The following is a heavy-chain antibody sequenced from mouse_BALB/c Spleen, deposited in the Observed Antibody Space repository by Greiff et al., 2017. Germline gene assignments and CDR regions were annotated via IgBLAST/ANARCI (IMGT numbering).Heavy chain of an antibody. CDR2: IYPGSGST. CDR1: AYTFPSNW. J-gene: IGHJ1*01. Sequence: LQQHGSELVRPGASVKLSCKPSAYTFPSNWLHRLKRRPGQGLEGMGNIYPGSGSTNYDEKFKSKATLTVDTSSSTAYMQLSSLTSEDSAVYYCTRRGYYGSYWYFDVWGAGTTVTVSS. D-gene: IGHD1-1*01. V-gene: IGHV1S22*01. CDR3: TRRGYYGSYWYFDV.